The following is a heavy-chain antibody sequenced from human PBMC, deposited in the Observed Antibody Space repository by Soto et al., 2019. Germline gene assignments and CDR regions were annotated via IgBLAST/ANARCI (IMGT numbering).Heavy chain of an antibody. CDR2: ITDDGSTR. J-gene: IGHJ4*02. V-gene: IGHV3-74*01. Sequence: GGTLRLSCETSGFIFSMYWMHWVRQVPGKGPQWVARITDDGSTRYYAASVEGRFTISRDSGRNALYLHITSLKAQDTAVYSRTRGPRPTSIDTGAFWGQGSLVTV. CDR3: TRGPRPTSIDTGAF. D-gene: IGHD1-26*01. CDR1: GFIFSMYW.